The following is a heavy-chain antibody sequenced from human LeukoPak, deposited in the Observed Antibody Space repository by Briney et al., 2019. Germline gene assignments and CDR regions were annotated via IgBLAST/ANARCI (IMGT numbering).Heavy chain of an antibody. CDR3: ARDKQLDWAHYFYYYMDV. CDR2: INPNSGGT. CDR1: GYTFTGYY. J-gene: IGHJ6*03. Sequence: ASVKVSCKASGYTFTGYYMHWVRQAPGQGLEWMGWINPNSGGTNYAQKFQGRVTMTRDTSISTACMELSRLTSDDTAVYYCARDKQLDWAHYFYYYMDVWGKGTTVTVSS. V-gene: IGHV1-2*02. D-gene: IGHD1-1*01.